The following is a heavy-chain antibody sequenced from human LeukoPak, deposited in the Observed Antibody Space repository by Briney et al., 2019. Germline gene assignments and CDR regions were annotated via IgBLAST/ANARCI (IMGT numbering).Heavy chain of an antibody. CDR3: ARVSGDDSSGYYSIDY. Sequence: ASVKVSCKASGYTFTSYGISWVRQAPGQGLEWMGWISAYNGNTNYAQKLQGRVTMTTDTSTSTAYMELRSLRSDDAAVYYCARVSGDDSSGYYSIDYWGQGTLVTVSS. D-gene: IGHD3-22*01. CDR1: GYTFTSYG. J-gene: IGHJ4*02. CDR2: ISAYNGNT. V-gene: IGHV1-18*01.